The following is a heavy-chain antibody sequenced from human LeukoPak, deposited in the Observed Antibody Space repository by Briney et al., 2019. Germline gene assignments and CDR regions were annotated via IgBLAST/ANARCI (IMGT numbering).Heavy chain of an antibody. CDR3: AIQPWGSGNNWYFDL. V-gene: IGHV1-2*02. J-gene: IGHJ2*01. CDR1: GYTFTGYY. D-gene: IGHD7-27*01. Sequence: ASVRVSCKPSGYTFTGYYIHWVRQAPGQGPEWMGWINPNSGGTDYVQKFQGRVTMTRDTSISTAYMELSSLRSDDTAVYYCAIQPWGSGNNWYFDLWGRGTLVTVSS. CDR2: INPNSGGT.